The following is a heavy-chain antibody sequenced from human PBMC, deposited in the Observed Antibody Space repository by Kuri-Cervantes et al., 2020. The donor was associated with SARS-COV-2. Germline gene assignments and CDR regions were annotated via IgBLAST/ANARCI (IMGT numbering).Heavy chain of an antibody. CDR2: ISGSGGST. J-gene: IGHJ4*02. V-gene: IGHV3-23*01. CDR3: ARTMGGYYQDY. D-gene: IGHD3-22*01. CDR1: GFTFSGHW. Sequence: GGSLRLSCAASGFTFSGHWIHWVRQAPGKGLEWVSAISGSGGSTYYVDSVKGRFTISRDNSKNTLYLQMNSLRAEDTAVYYCARTMGGYYQDYWGQGTLVTVSS.